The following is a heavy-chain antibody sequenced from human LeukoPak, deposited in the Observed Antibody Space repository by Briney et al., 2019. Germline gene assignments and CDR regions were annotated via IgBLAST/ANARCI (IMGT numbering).Heavy chain of an antibody. CDR2: IYYSGST. CDR1: GGSISSYY. CDR3: ARVVEDYYDSSGYYYLFDY. V-gene: IGHV4-59*01. J-gene: IGHJ4*02. D-gene: IGHD3-22*01. Sequence: PSETLSLTCTVSGGSISSYYWSWIRQPPGKGLEWIGYIYYSGSTNYNPSLKSRVTISVDTSKNQFSLKLSSVTAADTAVYYCARVVEDYYDSSGYYYLFDYWGQGTLVTVSS.